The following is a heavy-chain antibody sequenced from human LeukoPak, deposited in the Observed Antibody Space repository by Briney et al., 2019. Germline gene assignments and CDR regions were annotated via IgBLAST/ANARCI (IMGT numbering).Heavy chain of an antibody. CDR1: GYTFTSYY. Sequence: ASVKASCKASGYTFTSYYMHWVRQAPGQGLEWMGIINPSGGSTSYAQKFQGRVTMTRDTSTSTVYMELSSLRSEDTAVYYCARDQKGDIVVVPAATDAFDIWGQGTMVTVSS. J-gene: IGHJ3*02. V-gene: IGHV1-46*01. CDR3: ARDQKGDIVVVPAATDAFDI. CDR2: INPSGGST. D-gene: IGHD2-2*01.